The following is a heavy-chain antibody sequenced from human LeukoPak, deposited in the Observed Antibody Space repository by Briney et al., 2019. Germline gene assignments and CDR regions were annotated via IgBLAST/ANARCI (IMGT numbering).Heavy chain of an antibody. V-gene: IGHV3-23*01. D-gene: IGHD3-3*01. CDR1: GFTFSSYA. J-gene: IGHJ4*02. CDR2: ISGSDGST. CDR3: AKVSDFWSGYYAH. Sequence: PGGSLRLSCAASGFTFSSYAMSWVRQAPGKGLEWVSAISGSDGSTYYADSVKGRFTISRDNSKNTLYLQMNSLRAEDTAVYYCAKVSDFWSGYYAHWGQGTLVTVSS.